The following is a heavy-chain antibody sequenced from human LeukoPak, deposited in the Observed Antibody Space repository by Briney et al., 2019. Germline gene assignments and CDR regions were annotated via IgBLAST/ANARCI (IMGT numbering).Heavy chain of an antibody. D-gene: IGHD1-26*01. CDR2: ITPIIDSA. V-gene: IGHV1-69*08. Sequence: SVKVSCKTFGGTFRSHIFSWVRQAPGQGLEWMGKITPIIDSAKYSQKFRDRLTITGDSSTGTAYMELSSLTPEDTALYYCTRVNLRGSQYNWFDPWGQGTLVIVSP. J-gene: IGHJ5*02. CDR1: GGTFRSHI. CDR3: TRVNLRGSQYNWFDP.